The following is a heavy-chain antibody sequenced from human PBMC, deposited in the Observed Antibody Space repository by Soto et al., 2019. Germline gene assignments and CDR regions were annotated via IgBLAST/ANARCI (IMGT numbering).Heavy chain of an antibody. CDR3: ARDLKGTINYDFWSGYSSGGGMDV. CDR1: GYTFTGYY. V-gene: IGHV1-2*04. CDR2: INPNSGGT. Sequence: SVNVSCKASGYTFTGYYMHWVRQAPGQGLEWMGWINPNSGGTNYAQKFQGWVTMTRDTSISTAYMELSRLRSDDTAVYYCARDLKGTINYDFWSGYSSGGGMDVWGQGTTVTVSS. D-gene: IGHD3-3*01. J-gene: IGHJ6*02.